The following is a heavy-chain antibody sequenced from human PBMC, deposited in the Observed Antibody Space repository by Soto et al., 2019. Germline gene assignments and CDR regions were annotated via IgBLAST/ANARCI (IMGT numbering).Heavy chain of an antibody. Sequence: SVKVSCKASGGTFDNYAITWVRQAPGQGLEWMAGIIPMLDSANYAEKFQDRVTITADESTSTAYMEVSSLRSDDTAVYYRARDPGSGYSYGPFDYWGQGTLVTVSS. J-gene: IGHJ4*02. V-gene: IGHV1-69*13. CDR3: ARDPGSGYSYGPFDY. CDR2: IIPMLDSA. D-gene: IGHD5-18*01. CDR1: GGTFDNYA.